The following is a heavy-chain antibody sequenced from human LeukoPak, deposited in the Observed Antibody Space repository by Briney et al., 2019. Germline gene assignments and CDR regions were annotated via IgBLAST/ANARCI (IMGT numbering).Heavy chain of an antibody. CDR1: GYIFTDYA. V-gene: IGHV1-18*01. Sequence: ASVKVSCKASGYIFTDYAMNWVRQAPGQGLEWMGWISAYNGNTNYAQKLQGRVTMTTDTSTSTAYMELRSLRSDDTAVYYCARDGMGQQLAPDYWGQGTLVTVSS. D-gene: IGHD6-13*01. CDR3: ARDGMGQQLAPDY. J-gene: IGHJ4*02. CDR2: ISAYNGNT.